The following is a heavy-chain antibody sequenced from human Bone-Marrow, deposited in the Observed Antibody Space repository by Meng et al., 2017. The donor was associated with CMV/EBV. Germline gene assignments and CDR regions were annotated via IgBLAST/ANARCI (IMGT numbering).Heavy chain of an antibody. CDR3: ARMVGLFAIFGVASDY. J-gene: IGHJ4*02. Sequence: GESLKISCAASGFTFSSYAMHWVRQAPGKGLEWVAVISYDGSNKYYADSVKGRFTISRDNSKNTLYLQMNSLRAEDTAVYYCARMVGLFAIFGVASDYWGQGTLVPVSS. CDR1: GFTFSSYA. V-gene: IGHV3-30-3*01. CDR2: ISYDGSNK. D-gene: IGHD3-3*01.